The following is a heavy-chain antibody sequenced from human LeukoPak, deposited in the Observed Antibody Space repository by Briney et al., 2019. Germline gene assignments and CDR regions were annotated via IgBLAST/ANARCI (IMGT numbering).Heavy chain of an antibody. CDR3: ARVLGYDFWSGYEFDY. D-gene: IGHD3-3*01. V-gene: IGHV1-69*01. Sequence: AASVKVSCKASGGTFSSYAISWVRQAPGQGLEWMGGIIPIFGTANYAQQFQGRVTITADESTSTAYVELSSLRSEDTAVYYCARVLGYDFWSGYEFDYWGQGTLVTVSS. J-gene: IGHJ4*02. CDR2: IIPIFGTA. CDR1: GGTFSSYA.